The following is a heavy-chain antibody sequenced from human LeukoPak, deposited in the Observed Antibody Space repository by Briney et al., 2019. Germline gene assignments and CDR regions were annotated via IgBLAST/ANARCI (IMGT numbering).Heavy chain of an antibody. J-gene: IGHJ4*02. D-gene: IGHD1-26*01. V-gene: IGHV3-7*03. CDR3: VKDSPPRYSGSPPAY. Sequence: GGSLRLSCAASGFTFSSYWMSWVRQAPGKGLEWVANINKDGGEKYYVDSVKGRFTISRDNAKNSLYLQMKSLRADDTAVYYCVKDSPPRYSGSPPAYWGQGTLVTVSS. CDR1: GFTFSSYW. CDR2: INKDGGEK.